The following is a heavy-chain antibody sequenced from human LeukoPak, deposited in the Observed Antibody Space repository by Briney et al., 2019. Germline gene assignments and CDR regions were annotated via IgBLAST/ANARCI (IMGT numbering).Heavy chain of an antibody. CDR2: IRTKTDNYAT. D-gene: IGHD2-21*02. V-gene: IGHV3-73*01. CDR1: GFTFSASA. J-gene: IGHJ4*02. Sequence: GGSLRLSCAASGFTFSASAIHWVRQASGRGLEWVGRIRTKTDNYATTYAASMKGRFTFSRDDSKNTAYLQMNSLETEDTAVYYCAREAYCGGDCYSGFDYWGQGTLVTVSS. CDR3: AREAYCGGDCYSGFDY.